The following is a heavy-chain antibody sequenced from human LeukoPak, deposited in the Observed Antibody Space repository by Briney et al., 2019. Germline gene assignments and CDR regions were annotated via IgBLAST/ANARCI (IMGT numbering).Heavy chain of an antibody. V-gene: IGHV1-2*02. CDR1: GYTFTGYY. Sequence: GASVKVSCKASGYTFTGYYMHWVRQAPGQGLEWMGWINPNSGGTNYAQKFQGRVTMTRDTSISTAYMELSRLRSDDTAVYYCARAGVPAAILGQYDYWGQGTLVTVSS. J-gene: IGHJ4*02. D-gene: IGHD2-2*01. CDR2: INPNSGGT. CDR3: ARAGVPAAILGQYDY.